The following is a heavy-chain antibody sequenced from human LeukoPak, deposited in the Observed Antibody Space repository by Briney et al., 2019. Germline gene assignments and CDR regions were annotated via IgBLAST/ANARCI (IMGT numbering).Heavy chain of an antibody. V-gene: IGHV5-51*01. CDR3: ARQGSGTIVHYYGMDV. D-gene: IGHD2-2*01. Sequence: GESLKISCKGSGYSFTSYWIGWVRQMPGKGLEWMGITYPGDSDTRYNPSFQGQVTISADKSISTAYLQWSSLKASDTAMYYCARQGSGTIVHYYGMDVWGQGTTVTVSS. J-gene: IGHJ6*02. CDR1: GYSFTSYW. CDR2: TYPGDSDT.